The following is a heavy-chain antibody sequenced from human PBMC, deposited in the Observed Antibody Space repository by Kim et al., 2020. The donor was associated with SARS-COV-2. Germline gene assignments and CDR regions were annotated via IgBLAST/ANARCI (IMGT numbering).Heavy chain of an antibody. CDR1: GFTFNNYA. Sequence: GGSLRLSCAASGFTFNNYAMSWVRQAPGKGLEWVSTISYTGDNTFYADSVKGRFTISRDNSRDTLYLQMNSLRAEDTAVYYCAKDLRRFTYGQYDNFRNDAFDIGGQGTMVTVAP. CDR3: AKDLRRFTYGQYDNFRNDAFDI. V-gene: IGHV3-23*01. CDR2: ISYTGDNT. J-gene: IGHJ3*02. D-gene: IGHD3-22*01.